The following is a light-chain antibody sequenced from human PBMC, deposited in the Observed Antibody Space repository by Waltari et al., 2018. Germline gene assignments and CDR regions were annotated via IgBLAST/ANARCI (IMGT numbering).Light chain of an antibody. CDR1: QRVYSY. J-gene: IGKJ4*01. CDR3: QQRRSWPLT. Sequence: EIVLTQSPATLSLSPGDRATLSCRASQRVYSYLGWYHQKPGQAPRLLIYDVFNRATGIPARFRGSGSGTDFTRTISSLEPEDFAVDYCQQRRSWPLTVGGGTKVEIK. CDR2: DVF. V-gene: IGKV3-11*01.